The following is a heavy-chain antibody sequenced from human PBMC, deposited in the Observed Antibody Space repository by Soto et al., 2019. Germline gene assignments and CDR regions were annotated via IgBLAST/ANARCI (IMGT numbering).Heavy chain of an antibody. Sequence: EVQLVESGGDLVQPGGSLRLSCAASGFTFSSYWMAWVRQSPRTALEWVASMNQHGSDIQYVYSVRGRFTISRHNARHLLYLQMNNLRGEDTAIYYCAPDTYCPATWYRGHGNWGQGTLVTVAS. V-gene: IGHV3-7*03. D-gene: IGHD2-8*02. CDR1: GFTFSSYW. CDR3: APDTYCPATWYRGHGN. J-gene: IGHJ4*02. CDR2: MNQHGSDI.